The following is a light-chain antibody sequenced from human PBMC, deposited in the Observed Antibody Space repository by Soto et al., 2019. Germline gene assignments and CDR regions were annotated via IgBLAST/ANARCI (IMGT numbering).Light chain of an antibody. CDR2: GAS. J-gene: IGKJ1*01. V-gene: IGKV3-20*01. CDR3: QQYGSSPRT. Sequence: EIVLTQSPGTLSLSPGERATLSCRASQSVRSRYLAWYQQKPGQAPRLLIYGASSRAIGIPDRFSGSGSGTDFTLTISRLEPEDVAVYYCQQYGSSPRTFGQGTKVEIK. CDR1: QSVRSRY.